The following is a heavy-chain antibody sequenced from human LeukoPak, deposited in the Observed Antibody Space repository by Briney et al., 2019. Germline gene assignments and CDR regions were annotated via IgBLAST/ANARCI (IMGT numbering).Heavy chain of an antibody. D-gene: IGHD2-2*01. Sequence: GGSLRLSCAASGFTFSSYGMHWVRQAPGKGLEWVAFIRYDGSNKYYADSVKGRLTISRDNSKNTLYLQMNSLRAEDTAVYYCARSWTDIVVVPAAVVYWGQGTLVTVSS. CDR3: ARSWTDIVVVPAAVVY. CDR2: IRYDGSNK. J-gene: IGHJ4*02. V-gene: IGHV3-30*02. CDR1: GFTFSSYG.